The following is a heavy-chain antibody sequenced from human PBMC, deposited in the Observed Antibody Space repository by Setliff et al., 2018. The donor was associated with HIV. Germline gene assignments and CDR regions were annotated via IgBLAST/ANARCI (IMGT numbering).Heavy chain of an antibody. CDR2: INTDGSST. Sequence: GESLKISCAASGFTFSTTWMYWVRQAPGKGLVWVSRINTDGSSTTYADSVKGRFTISRDNAKNTLYLQTNSLRAEDTAVYYCARARGTNWPFDYWGQGTLVTVSS. J-gene: IGHJ4*02. CDR3: ARARGTNWPFDY. D-gene: IGHD1-1*01. CDR1: GFTFSTTW. V-gene: IGHV3-74*01.